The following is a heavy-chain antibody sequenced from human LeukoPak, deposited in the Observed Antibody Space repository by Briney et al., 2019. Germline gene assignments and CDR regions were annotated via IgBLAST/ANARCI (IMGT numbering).Heavy chain of an antibody. J-gene: IGHJ4*02. CDR1: GFTFSSYA. V-gene: IGHV3-23*01. CDR3: AKDGAYCGGDCYPYYFDY. CDR2: ISGSGGST. D-gene: IGHD2-21*02. Sequence: GGSLRLSCAASGFTFSSYAMSWVRQAPGEGLEWVSAISGSGGSTYYADSVKGRFTISRDNSKNTLYLQMNSLRAEDTAVYYCAKDGAYCGGDCYPYYFDYWGQGTLVTVSS.